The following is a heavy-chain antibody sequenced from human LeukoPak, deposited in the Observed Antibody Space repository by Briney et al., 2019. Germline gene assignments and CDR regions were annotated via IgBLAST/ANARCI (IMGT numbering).Heavy chain of an antibody. J-gene: IGHJ4*02. V-gene: IGHV5-51*01. Sequence: GESLKISCKGSGYSFTGYWIAWVRQMPGKGLELMGIIYPGDSDTRYNPSFQGQVTISADKSITTACLQWSSLKASDTAMYYCARHGDGYNGPLDYWGQGTLVTVSS. D-gene: IGHD5-24*01. CDR1: GYSFTGYW. CDR2: IYPGDSDT. CDR3: ARHGDGYNGPLDY.